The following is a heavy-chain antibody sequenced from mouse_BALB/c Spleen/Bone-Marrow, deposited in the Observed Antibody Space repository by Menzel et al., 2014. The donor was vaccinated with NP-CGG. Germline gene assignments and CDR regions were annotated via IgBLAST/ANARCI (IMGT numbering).Heavy chain of an antibody. Sequence: EVKLMESGGGLVQPGGSRKLSCAASGFTFSSFGVHWVRQAPEKGLEWVAYISSGSSTIYYADTVMGRFTISRDNPKNTLFLQMTSLRSEDTAKYYCARSGSSSGYFDYWGQGTTLTVSS. V-gene: IGHV5-17*02. D-gene: IGHD1-1*01. CDR3: ARSGSSSGYFDY. CDR1: GFTFSSFG. J-gene: IGHJ2*01. CDR2: ISSGSSTI.